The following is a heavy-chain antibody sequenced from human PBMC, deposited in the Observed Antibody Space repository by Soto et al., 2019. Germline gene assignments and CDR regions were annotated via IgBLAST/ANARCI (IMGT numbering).Heavy chain of an antibody. CDR2: INPNSGGT. J-gene: IGHJ4*02. V-gene: IGHV1-2*02. Sequence: GASVKFSCKASGYTFTGYYMHWVRQAPGQGLEWMGWINPNSGGTNYAQKFQGRVTMTRDTSISTAYMELSRLRSDDTAVYYCARVNHPSIKGSGYYVYWGQGTLVTVSS. CDR3: ARVNHPSIKGSGYYVY. D-gene: IGHD3-22*01. CDR1: GYTFTGYY.